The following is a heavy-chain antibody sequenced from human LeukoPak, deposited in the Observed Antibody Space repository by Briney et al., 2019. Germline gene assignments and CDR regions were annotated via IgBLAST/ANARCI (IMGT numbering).Heavy chain of an antibody. Sequence: SETLSLTCTVSGGSISSGGYYWSWIRQHPGKGLEWIGYIYYSGSTYYNPSLKSRVTISVDTSKNQFSLKLSSVTAADTAVYYCARHSFGRGSYDYWGQGTLVTVSS. CDR2: IYYSGST. CDR3: ARHSFGRGSYDY. V-gene: IGHV4-31*03. D-gene: IGHD1-26*01. CDR1: GGSISSGGYY. J-gene: IGHJ4*02.